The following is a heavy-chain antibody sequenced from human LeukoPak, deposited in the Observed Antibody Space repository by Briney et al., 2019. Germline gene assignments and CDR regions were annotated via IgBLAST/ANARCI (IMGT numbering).Heavy chain of an antibody. CDR2: IRYDGSNK. D-gene: IGHD1-26*01. CDR3: ANAPWELRSNPEDY. CDR1: GFTFSSYG. J-gene: IGHJ4*02. Sequence: PGGSLRLSCAASGFTFSSYGMHWVRQAPGKGLEWVAFIRYDGSNKYYADSVKGRFTISRDNSKNTLYLQMNSLRAEDTAVYYCANAPWELRSNPEDYWGQGTLVTVSS. V-gene: IGHV3-30*02.